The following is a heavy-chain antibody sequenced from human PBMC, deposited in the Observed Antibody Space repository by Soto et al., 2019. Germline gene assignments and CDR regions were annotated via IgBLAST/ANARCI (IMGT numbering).Heavy chain of an antibody. D-gene: IGHD3-22*01. CDR2: ISYDGTKI. CDR3: ARDYDSSGYPRYYFDY. Sequence: GGSLRLSCAASGFTFSDYGMHWVRQAPGKGLEWVAVISYDGTKIYYADSVKGRFTISRDSSKNTLYLQMNSLRAEDTAVYYCARDYDSSGYPRYYFDYWGQGTLVTVSS. V-gene: IGHV3-30*03. J-gene: IGHJ4*02. CDR1: GFTFSDYG.